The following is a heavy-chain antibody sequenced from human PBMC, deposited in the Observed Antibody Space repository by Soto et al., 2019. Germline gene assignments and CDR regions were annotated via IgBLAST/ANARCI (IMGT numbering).Heavy chain of an antibody. CDR3: ARDWDSGSYLFDY. CDR1: GFTFSSYG. V-gene: IGHV3-33*01. CDR2: IWYDGSNK. Sequence: LRLSCAASGFTFSSYGMHWVRQAPGKGLEWVAVIWYDGSNKYYADSVKGRFTISRDNSKNTLYLQMNSLRAEDTAVYYCARDWDSGSYLFDYWGQGTLVTVSS. D-gene: IGHD1-26*01. J-gene: IGHJ4*02.